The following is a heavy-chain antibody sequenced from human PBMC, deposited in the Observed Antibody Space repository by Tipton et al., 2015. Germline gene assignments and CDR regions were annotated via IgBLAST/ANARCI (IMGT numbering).Heavy chain of an antibody. D-gene: IGHD3-22*01. Sequence: TLSLTCTVSGDSMNDYYWSWIRQPPGKGLEWIGYIYYSGIATYSPSLKSRVTMSVDTSKNQFSLKLSSVTAADTAVYYCARDRYYHSRGMDYWYFDLWGRGTLVTVSS. J-gene: IGHJ2*01. CDR3: ARDRYYHSRGMDYWYFDL. CDR1: GDSMNDYY. CDR2: IYYSGIA. V-gene: IGHV4-59*12.